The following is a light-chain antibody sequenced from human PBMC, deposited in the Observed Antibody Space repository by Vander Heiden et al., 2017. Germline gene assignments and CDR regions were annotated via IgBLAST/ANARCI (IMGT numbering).Light chain of an antibody. CDR2: YKSDSDK. CDR1: SGINVATYR. CDR3: MIWHSSASV. Sequence: QAVLTQPSSLSASPGASASLTCTLRSGINVATYRIYWYQQKPGSPPQYLLRYKSDSDKQQGSGVPSRFSGSKDASDTDGTLLISGLQSEDEADDYCMIWHSSASVFGGGTKLTVL. J-gene: IGLJ2*01. V-gene: IGLV5-45*02.